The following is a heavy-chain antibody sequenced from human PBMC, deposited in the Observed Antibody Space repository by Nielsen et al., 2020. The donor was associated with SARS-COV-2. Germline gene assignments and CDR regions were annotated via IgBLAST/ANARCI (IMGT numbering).Heavy chain of an antibody. CDR2: ISYDGSNK. CDR1: GFTFSSYA. D-gene: IGHD3-22*01. V-gene: IGHV3-30-3*01. J-gene: IGHJ5*02. Sequence: GESLKISCAASGFTFSSYAMHWVRQAPGKGLEWVAVISYDGSNKYYADSVKGRFTISRDNSKNTLYLQMNSLRAEDTAVYYCARDKYYYDSSGPGFDPWGQGTLVTVSS. CDR3: ARDKYYYDSSGPGFDP.